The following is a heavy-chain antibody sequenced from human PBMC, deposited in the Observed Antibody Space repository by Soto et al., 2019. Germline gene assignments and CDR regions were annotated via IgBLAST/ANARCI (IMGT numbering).Heavy chain of an antibody. V-gene: IGHV3-33*01. D-gene: IGHD6-13*01. J-gene: IGHJ6*02. CDR1: GFTFSSYG. CDR3: ARDIILNSSSWIHYYYGMDV. Sequence: QVQLVESGGGVDQPGRSLRLSCAASGFTFSSYGMHWVRQAPGKGLEWVAVIWYDGSNKYYADSVKGRFTISRDNSKNTLYLQMNSLRAEDTAVYYCARDIILNSSSWIHYYYGMDVWGHGTTVTVSS. CDR2: IWYDGSNK.